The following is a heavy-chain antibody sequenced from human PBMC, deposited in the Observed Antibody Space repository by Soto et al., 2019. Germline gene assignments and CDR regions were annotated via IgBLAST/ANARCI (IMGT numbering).Heavy chain of an antibody. J-gene: IGHJ6*02. CDR2: INHSGST. D-gene: IGHD4-4*01. CDR3: ARALYSSFPRYYYYGMDV. V-gene: IGHV4-34*01. CDR1: GGPFSGYY. Sequence: SETLSLTCAVYGGPFSGYYWTWIRQPPGTGLEWIGEINHSGSTNYNPSLKSRVTISVDTSKNQFSLKLSSVTAADTAVYYCARALYSSFPRYYYYGMDVWGQGTTVTVS.